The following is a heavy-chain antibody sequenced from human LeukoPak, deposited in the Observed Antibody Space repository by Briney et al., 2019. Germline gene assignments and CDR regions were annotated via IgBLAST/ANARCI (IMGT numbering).Heavy chain of an antibody. CDR3: ARDYYDSSVYYLEAFDI. Sequence: ASVKVSCKASGYTFTGYYMHWVRQTPGQGSAWMGRINPNSGGTNYAQKFQGRVTMTRDTSISTAYMELSRLRSDDTAVYYCARDYYDSSVYYLEAFDIWGQGTMVTVSS. CDR1: GYTFTGYY. D-gene: IGHD3-22*01. V-gene: IGHV1-2*06. CDR2: INPNSGGT. J-gene: IGHJ3*02.